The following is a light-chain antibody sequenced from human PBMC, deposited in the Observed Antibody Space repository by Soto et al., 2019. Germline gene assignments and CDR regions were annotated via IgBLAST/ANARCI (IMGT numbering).Light chain of an antibody. CDR1: QSFINF. J-gene: IGKJ1*01. CDR3: QQYGSSPRP. Sequence: EIVLTQSPATLSLSPGERATLSCRASQSFINFLAWYQQIPGQAPSLLIYDASNRATGIPARFSGSGSGTDFTLTISRLEPEDFAVYYCQQYGSSPRPFGQGTKVDIK. CDR2: DAS. V-gene: IGKV3-20*01.